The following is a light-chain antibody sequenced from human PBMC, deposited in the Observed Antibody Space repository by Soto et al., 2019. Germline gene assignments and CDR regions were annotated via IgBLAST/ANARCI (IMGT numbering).Light chain of an antibody. J-gene: IGKJ2*01. CDR2: KTS. Sequence: DIVMTQTPLSSPVTLGQPASISCRSSQSLLDSDGDTYLSWLQQRPGQPPRLLIYKTSSRFSGVPDRFSGSGAGTDFTLKISRVEVEDVGVYYCMQATQFPHTLGQWTKLEI. CDR1: QSLLDSDGDTY. V-gene: IGKV2-24*01. CDR3: MQATQFPHT.